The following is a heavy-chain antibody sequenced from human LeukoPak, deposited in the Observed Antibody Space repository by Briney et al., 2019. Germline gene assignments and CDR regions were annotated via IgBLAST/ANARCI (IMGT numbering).Heavy chain of an antibody. D-gene: IGHD3-10*01. Sequence: GGSLRLSCAASGFTFSSYSMNWVRQAPGKGLEWVSSISSSSSTIYYADSVKGRFTISRDNAKNSLYLQMNSLRAEDTAVYYCARDRLALYGSGSYQYWGQGTLVTVSS. CDR3: ARDRLALYGSGSYQY. CDR2: ISSSSSTI. J-gene: IGHJ4*02. CDR1: GFTFSSYS. V-gene: IGHV3-48*04.